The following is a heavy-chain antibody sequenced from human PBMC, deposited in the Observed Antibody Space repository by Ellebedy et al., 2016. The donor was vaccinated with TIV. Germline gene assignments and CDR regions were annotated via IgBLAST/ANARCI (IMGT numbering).Heavy chain of an antibody. J-gene: IGHJ4*02. CDR2: IKEDGSEK. CDR1: GFTFSSYW. D-gene: IGHD5-12*01. CDR3: ARDPDIM. V-gene: IGHV3-7*03. Sequence: GGSLRLSXAASGFTFSSYWMTWVRQAPGKGPEWVANIKEDGSEKHYVDSVKGRFTISRDNAKNSLFLQMNSLRAEDTAVYYCARDPDIMWGQGTLVTVSS.